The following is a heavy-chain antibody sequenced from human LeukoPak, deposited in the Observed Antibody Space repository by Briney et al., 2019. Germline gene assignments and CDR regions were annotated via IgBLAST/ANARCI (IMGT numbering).Heavy chain of an antibody. D-gene: IGHD6-19*01. CDR3: ASLYRAGYYMDV. J-gene: IGHJ6*03. CDR2: IYTSGST. Sequence: PSQTLSLTCTVSGGSISSGSYYWSWIRQPAGKGLEWIGRIYTSGSTNYNPSLESRVTISVDTSKNQFSLKLSSVTAADTAVYYCASLYRAGYYMDVWGKGTTVTVSS. CDR1: GGSISSGSYY. V-gene: IGHV4-61*02.